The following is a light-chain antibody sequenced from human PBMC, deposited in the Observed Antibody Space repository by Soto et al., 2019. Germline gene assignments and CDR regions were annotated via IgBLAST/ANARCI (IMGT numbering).Light chain of an antibody. V-gene: IGKV1-33*01. Sequence: DIQMTQSPSSLSASVGDRVTITCQASHDIKKFLNWFQEKPGKAPELLIYDASNLQTGVPSRVSGSGSGTHFTFTISSLQPEDIATYYCQRYDSLPPTFGQGTRLDIK. CDR2: DAS. CDR3: QRYDSLPPT. CDR1: HDIKKF. J-gene: IGKJ5*01.